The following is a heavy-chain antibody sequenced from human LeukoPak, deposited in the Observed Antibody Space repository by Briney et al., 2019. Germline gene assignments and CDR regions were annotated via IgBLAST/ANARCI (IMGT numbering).Heavy chain of an antibody. V-gene: IGHV1-2*02. D-gene: IGHD2-2*01. CDR2: INPNSGGT. Sequence: ASVKVSCKASGYTFTGYYMHWVRQAPGQGLEWMGWINPNSGGTNYAQKFQGGVTMTRDTSISTAYMELSSLRSDDAAVYYCARTGIDIVVVPAAVNWFDPWGQGTLVTVSS. CDR3: ARTGIDIVVVPAAVNWFDP. J-gene: IGHJ5*02. CDR1: GYTFTGYY.